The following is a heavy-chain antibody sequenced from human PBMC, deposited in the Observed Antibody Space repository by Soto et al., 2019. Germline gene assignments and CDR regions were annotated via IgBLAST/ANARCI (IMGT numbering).Heavy chain of an antibody. CDR3: ARGSGYFDY. CDR1: GFTFSDFY. J-gene: IGHJ4*02. CDR2: ISSSGDTM. V-gene: IGHV3-11*01. Sequence: QVQLVESGGGLVKPGGSLRLSCAASGFTFSDFYMSWIRLAPGKGLELISYISSSGDTMHYADSVKGRFSISRDNAKNSLYLQMSSLTADDAAVYYCARGSGYFDYWGQGTLVTVSS.